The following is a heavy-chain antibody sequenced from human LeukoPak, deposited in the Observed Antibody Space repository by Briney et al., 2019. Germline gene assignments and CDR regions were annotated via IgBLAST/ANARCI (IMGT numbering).Heavy chain of an antibody. CDR2: ISSRGGTT. Sequence: GSLRRYCAASEFTFSSYEMNWVRQAPGKGREGVSYISSRGGTTYYAGSVRRRFTISRDNAKNSLYLQMSSLRAEDTAIYYCARVSCSGGSCYSFDNWGQGTLVTVSS. CDR3: ARVSCSGGSCYSFDN. J-gene: IGHJ4*02. CDR1: EFTFSSYE. V-gene: IGHV3-48*03. D-gene: IGHD2-15*01.